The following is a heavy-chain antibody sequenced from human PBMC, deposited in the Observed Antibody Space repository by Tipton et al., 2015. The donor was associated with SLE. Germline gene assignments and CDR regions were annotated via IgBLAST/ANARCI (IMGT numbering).Heavy chain of an antibody. CDR1: GFTSSNYA. CDR3: ARGSVVADDF. D-gene: IGHD2-15*01. J-gene: IGHJ4*02. V-gene: IGHV4-34*01. Sequence: LRLSCAASGFTSSNYAMSWIRQPPGKGLEWIGEINHSGSTNYNPSLKSRVTISVDTSKNQLSLKLTSVTAADTAVYYCARGSVVADDFWGQGTLVTVSS. CDR2: INHSGST.